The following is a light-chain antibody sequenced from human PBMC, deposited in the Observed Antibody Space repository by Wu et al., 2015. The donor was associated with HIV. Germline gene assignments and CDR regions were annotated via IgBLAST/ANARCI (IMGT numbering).Light chain of an antibody. CDR1: HDISKY. V-gene: IGKV1-33*01. J-gene: IGKJ3*01. CDR2: DAA. Sequence: IQMTQSPSSVSASIGDSITITCQASHDISKYLNWYQQKPGKAPKFLIYDAANLATGVPSRFSGSGSGTNFTFTITNLQPEDIATFFCQHYYNLPPTFGPGPEWISN. CDR3: QHYYNLPPT.